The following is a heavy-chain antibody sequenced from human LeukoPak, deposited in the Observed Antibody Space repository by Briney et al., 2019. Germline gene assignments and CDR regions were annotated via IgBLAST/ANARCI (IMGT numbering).Heavy chain of an antibody. CDR3: ARYPKVAAYFDC. D-gene: IGHD2-15*01. Sequence: SETLPHTCTVSGGSISSYYWAWIRQPAGKGLEWIGRIYASGSTDYYSSLKSRVSMSVDTSKNQFSLKLSSVTAADTAVYYCARYPKVAAYFDCWGQGTLVTVSS. CDR2: IYASGST. V-gene: IGHV4-4*07. CDR1: GGSISSYY. J-gene: IGHJ4*02.